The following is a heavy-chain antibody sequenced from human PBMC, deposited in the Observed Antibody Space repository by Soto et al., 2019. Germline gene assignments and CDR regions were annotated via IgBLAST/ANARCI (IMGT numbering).Heavy chain of an antibody. CDR3: TTSPPGDYWDY. Sequence: GGSLSLSCAASGFTFSTYSMNWVRQAPGKGLEWVGRIKSKTDGGTTDYAAPVKGRFTISRDDSKNTLYLQMNSLKTEDTAVYYCTTSPPGDYWDYWGQGTLVTVSS. CDR2: IKSKTDGGTT. D-gene: IGHD4-17*01. CDR1: GFTFSTYS. V-gene: IGHV3-15*07. J-gene: IGHJ4*02.